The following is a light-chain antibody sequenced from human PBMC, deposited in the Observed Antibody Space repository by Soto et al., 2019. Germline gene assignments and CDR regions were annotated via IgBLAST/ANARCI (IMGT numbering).Light chain of an antibody. CDR1: KLGDKY. J-gene: IGLJ2*01. Sequence: ELTQPPSVSVSPGQTASITCSGDKLGDKYACWYQQKPGQSPVLVIYQDSKRPSGIPERFSGSNSGNTATLIISGTQAMDEADYYCQAWDSSTAVFGGGTKLTVL. CDR3: QAWDSSTAV. V-gene: IGLV3-1*01. CDR2: QDS.